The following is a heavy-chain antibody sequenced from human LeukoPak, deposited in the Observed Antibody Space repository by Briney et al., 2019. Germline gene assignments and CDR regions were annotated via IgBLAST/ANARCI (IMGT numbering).Heavy chain of an antibody. Sequence: SETLSLTCTVSGGSISSYYWSWIRQPAGKGLEWIGRIYTSGSTNYNPSLKSRVTMSVDTSKNQFSLKLSSVTAADTAVYYCARDFLESDYVWGSYRYFDAFDIWGQGTMVTVSS. CDR2: IYTSGST. J-gene: IGHJ3*02. D-gene: IGHD3-16*02. CDR1: GGSISSYY. CDR3: ARDFLESDYVWGSYRYFDAFDI. V-gene: IGHV4-4*07.